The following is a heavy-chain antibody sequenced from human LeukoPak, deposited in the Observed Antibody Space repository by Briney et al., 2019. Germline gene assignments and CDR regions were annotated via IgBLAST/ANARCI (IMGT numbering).Heavy chain of an antibody. CDR2: ISISGSTI. V-gene: IGHV3-48*03. CDR3: AREHYDSSGYYFDS. Sequence: PGGSLRLSCAASGFTFSSYEMNWVRQAPGRGLEWVSYISISGSTIYYADSVKGRFTISRDNAKNSLYVQMNSLRAEDTAVYYCAREHYDSSGYYFDSWGQGTLVTVSS. J-gene: IGHJ4*02. CDR1: GFTFSSYE. D-gene: IGHD3-22*01.